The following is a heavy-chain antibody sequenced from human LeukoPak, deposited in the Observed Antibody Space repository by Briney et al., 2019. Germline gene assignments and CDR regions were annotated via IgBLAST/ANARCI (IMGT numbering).Heavy chain of an antibody. V-gene: IGHV4-34*01. CDR1: GGSFSGYY. J-gene: IGHJ6*03. CDR3: ARVVAVAGTHYYYYYYMDV. D-gene: IGHD6-19*01. Sequence: PSETLSLTCAVYGGSFSGYYWSWIRQPPGKGLEWIGEINHSGSTNYNPSLKSRVTISVDTSKNQFSLKLSSVTAADTAVYYCARVVAVAGTHYYYYYYMDVWGKGTTVTVSS. CDR2: INHSGST.